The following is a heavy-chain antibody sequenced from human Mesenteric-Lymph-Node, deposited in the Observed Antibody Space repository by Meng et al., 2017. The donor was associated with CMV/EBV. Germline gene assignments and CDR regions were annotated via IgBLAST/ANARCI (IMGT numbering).Heavy chain of an antibody. Sequence: GQLLRSGAGLFKPSEPLSATCAVYGGSFSGYYWNWIRQSPEKGLEWIGEINHSGSTTYNPSFTSRIIISVDTSTNQISLNMSSVTAADTAVYYCARGSSYDILTGYFDYWGQGALVTVSS. V-gene: IGHV4-34*01. D-gene: IGHD3-9*01. CDR1: GGSFSGYY. CDR3: ARGSSYDILTGYFDY. CDR2: INHSGST. J-gene: IGHJ4*02.